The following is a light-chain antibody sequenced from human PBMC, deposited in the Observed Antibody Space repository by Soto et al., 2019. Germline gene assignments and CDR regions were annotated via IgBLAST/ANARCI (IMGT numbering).Light chain of an antibody. J-gene: IGKJ1*01. CDR1: QSVSNNY. Sequence: ELVLTQSPGTLSLSPGERATLSCRASQSVSNNYLAWYQQKPGQAPRLLIYGASNRATGIPDRFSGSGSGTDFTLTISRLESEDFAVYYCQQYGSSGTFGQGTKVEIK. CDR3: QQYGSSGT. CDR2: GAS. V-gene: IGKV3-20*01.